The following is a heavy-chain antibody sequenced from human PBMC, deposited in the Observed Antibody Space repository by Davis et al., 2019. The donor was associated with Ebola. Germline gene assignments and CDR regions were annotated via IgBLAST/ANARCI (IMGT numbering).Heavy chain of an antibody. J-gene: IGHJ4*02. D-gene: IGHD1-1*01. CDR1: GYTFTNYA. V-gene: IGHV1-3*01. Sequence: AASVKVSCKASGYTFTNYAVHWVRQAPGQRLEWMGWINAGNGNTKYSQKFQGRVTITRDTSASTAYMELSSLRSEDTAVYYCARDGKEVHLAFDHWGQGTLITVSS. CDR3: ARDGKEVHLAFDH. CDR2: INAGNGNT.